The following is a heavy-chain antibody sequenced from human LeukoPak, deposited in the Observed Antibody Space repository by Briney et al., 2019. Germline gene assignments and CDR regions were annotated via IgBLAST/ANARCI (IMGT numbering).Heavy chain of an antibody. CDR3: AKEKTYYDFWSGYSPRYFDY. D-gene: IGHD3-3*01. V-gene: IGHV3-23*01. CDR2: NSGRGGST. Sequence: GGSLRLSCAASGFTPCRYAMSWVRQAPGEGLGWVSANSGRGGSTYYADSVKGRFTISRENSKNALYLQMNSLRAADTAVYYCAKEKTYYDFWSGYSPRYFDYWGQGTLVTVSS. J-gene: IGHJ4*02. CDR1: GFTPCRYA.